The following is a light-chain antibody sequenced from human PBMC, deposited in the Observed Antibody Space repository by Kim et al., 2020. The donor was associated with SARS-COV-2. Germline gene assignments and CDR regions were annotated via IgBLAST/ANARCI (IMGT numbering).Light chain of an antibody. CDR2: RNN. CDR1: SSNIGSNY. V-gene: IGLV1-47*01. CDR3: AAWDDSLSSWV. Sequence: QSVLTQQPSASGTPGQRVTISCSGSSSNIGSNYVYWYQQLPGTAPKLLIYRNNQRPSGVPDRFSGSKSGTSASLAISGLRSEDEADYYCAAWDDSLSSWVFGGGTQLTVL. J-gene: IGLJ3*02.